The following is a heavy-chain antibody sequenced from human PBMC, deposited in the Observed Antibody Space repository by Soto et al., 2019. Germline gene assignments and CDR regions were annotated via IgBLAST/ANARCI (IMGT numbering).Heavy chain of an antibody. CDR2: IIPIFGTA. D-gene: IGHD6-19*01. CDR1: GGTFSSYA. Sequence: SVKVSCKASGGTFSSYAISWVRQAPGQGLEWMGGIIPIFGTANYAQKFQGRVTITADESTSTAYMELSSLRSEDTAVYYCARGSSKSKISSGWAFDYWGQGTLVTVSS. CDR3: ARGSSKSKISSGWAFDY. V-gene: IGHV1-69*13. J-gene: IGHJ4*02.